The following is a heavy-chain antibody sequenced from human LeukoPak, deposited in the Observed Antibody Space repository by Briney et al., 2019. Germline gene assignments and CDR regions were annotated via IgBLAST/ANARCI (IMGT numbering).Heavy chain of an antibody. V-gene: IGHV3-21*01. D-gene: IGHD3-22*01. CDR2: ISSSSSYI. J-gene: IGHJ4*02. CDR1: GFTFSSCS. CDR3: ARGHPSYYYDSSGYYLGPFDY. Sequence: GGSLRLSCAASGFTFSSCSMNWVRQAPGKGLEWVSSISSSSSYIYYADSVKGRFTISRDNAKNSLYLQMNSLRAEDTAVYYCARGHPSYYYDSSGYYLGPFDYWGQGTLVTVSS.